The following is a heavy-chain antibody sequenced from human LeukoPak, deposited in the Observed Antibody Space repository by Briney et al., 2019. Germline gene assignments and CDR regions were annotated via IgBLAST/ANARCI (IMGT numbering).Heavy chain of an antibody. D-gene: IGHD6-13*01. CDR1: GYTFTSYY. V-gene: IGHV1-2*02. J-gene: IGHJ4*02. CDR3: ARSLGYTSSWYLDY. Sequence: GASVKVSCKASGYTFTSYYIHWVRQAPGQGLEWVGWINPNNGGTNYAQKFQGRVTMTRDTSITTAYIELSRLRSDDTAVYYCARSLGYTSSWYLDYWGQGTLVTVSS. CDR2: INPNNGGT.